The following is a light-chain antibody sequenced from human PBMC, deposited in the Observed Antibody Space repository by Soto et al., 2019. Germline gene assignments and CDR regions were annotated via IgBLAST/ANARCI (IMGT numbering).Light chain of an antibody. CDR1: QSVSSN. CDR2: GAS. Sequence: EIVMTQYPATLSVSPGERATLSCRASQSVSSNLAWYQQKPGQAPRLLIYGASTRATGIPARFSGSGSGTEFTHTISRLQSEDFAVYYCQQYKNWPCTFGQGTKVEIK. J-gene: IGKJ1*01. CDR3: QQYKNWPCT. V-gene: IGKV3-15*01.